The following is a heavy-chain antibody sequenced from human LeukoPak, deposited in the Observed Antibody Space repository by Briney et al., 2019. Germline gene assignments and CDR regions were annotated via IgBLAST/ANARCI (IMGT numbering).Heavy chain of an antibody. CDR2: TGSTGVST. Sequence: PGGSLRLSCAASGFTFSSYAMNWVRQAPGKGLKWVSGTGSTGVSTFYADSVKGRFTVSRDNSKNTLSLQMNSLRAEDTAVYYCAKDPGVVPAHYFDYWGQGTLVTVSS. CDR3: AKDPGVVPAHYFDY. CDR1: GFTFSSYA. V-gene: IGHV3-23*01. D-gene: IGHD2-2*01. J-gene: IGHJ4*02.